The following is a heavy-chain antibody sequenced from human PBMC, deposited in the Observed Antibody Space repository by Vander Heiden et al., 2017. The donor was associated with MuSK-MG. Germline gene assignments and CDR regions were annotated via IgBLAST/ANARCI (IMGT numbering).Heavy chain of an antibody. V-gene: IGHV3-20*01. CDR3: ARRYCSSTSCSLDY. Sequence: EVQLVESGGGVVRPGGYLRLSCAASGFTFDDYGMSWVHQAPGKGLGWVSGINWNGGSTGYADSVKGRFTISRDNAKNSLYLQMNSLRAEDTALYHCARRYCSSTSCSLDYWGQGTLVTVSS. CDR1: GFTFDDYG. D-gene: IGHD2-2*01. J-gene: IGHJ4*02. CDR2: INWNGGST.